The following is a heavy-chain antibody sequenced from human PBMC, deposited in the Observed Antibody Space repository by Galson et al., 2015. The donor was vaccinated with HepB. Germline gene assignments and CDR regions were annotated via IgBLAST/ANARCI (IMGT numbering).Heavy chain of an antibody. CDR1: GFTFSDYY. D-gene: IGHD3-10*01. CDR3: ARDRLMVQGVSDAFDI. CDR2: ISSSGSTI. V-gene: IGHV3-11*01. J-gene: IGHJ3*02. Sequence: SLRLSCAASGFTFSDYYMSWIRQAPGKGLEWVSYISSSGSTIYYADSVKGRFTISRDNAKNSLYLQMNSLRAEDTAVYYCARDRLMVQGVSDAFDIWGQGTMVTVSS.